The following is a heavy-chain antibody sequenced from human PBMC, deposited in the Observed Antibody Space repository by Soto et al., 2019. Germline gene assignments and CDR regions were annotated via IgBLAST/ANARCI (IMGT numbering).Heavy chain of an antibody. CDR1: GFTFSSYS. V-gene: IGHV3-21*01. CDR3: APLDTVTTSY. J-gene: IGHJ4*02. CDR2: ISSSSSYI. D-gene: IGHD4-17*01. Sequence: EVQLVESGGGLVKPGGSLRLSCAASGFTFSSYSMNWVRQAPWKGLEWVSSISSSSSYIYYADSVKGRFTISRDNAKNSLYLQMNSLRAEDTAVYYCAPLDTVTTSYWGQGTLVTVSS.